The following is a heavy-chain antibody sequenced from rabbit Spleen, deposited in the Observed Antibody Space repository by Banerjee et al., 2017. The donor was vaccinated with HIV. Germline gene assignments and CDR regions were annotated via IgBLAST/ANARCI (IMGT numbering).Heavy chain of an antibody. J-gene: IGHJ4*01. V-gene: IGHV1S40*01. Sequence: QSLEESGGDLVKPGASLTLTCTASGFSFSDRDVMCWVRQAPGKGLQWIACINASTGKPVYATWASGRFTISRTSSTTVTLRMTSLTAADRATYFCARDLVGVIGWNFYLWGQGTLVTVS. CDR2: INASTGKP. CDR1: GFSFSDRDV. CDR3: ARDLVGVIGWNFYL. D-gene: IGHD2-1*01.